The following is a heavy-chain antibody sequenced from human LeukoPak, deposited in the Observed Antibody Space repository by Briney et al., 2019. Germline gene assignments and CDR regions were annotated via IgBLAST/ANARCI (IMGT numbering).Heavy chain of an antibody. CDR3: ARGWYLGDY. CDR1: GGSISNYY. Sequence: SETLSLTCTVSGGSISNYYWSWIRQPPGKGLEWIGHIYYSGSTNYNPSPKSRVTIAVDTSKNQFSLKLSSVTAADTAVYYCARGWYLGDYWGQGTLVTVSS. V-gene: IGHV4-59*08. J-gene: IGHJ4*02. D-gene: IGHD6-19*01. CDR2: IYYSGST.